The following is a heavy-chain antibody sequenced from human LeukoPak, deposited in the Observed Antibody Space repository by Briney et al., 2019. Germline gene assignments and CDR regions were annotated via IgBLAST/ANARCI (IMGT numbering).Heavy chain of an antibody. J-gene: IGHJ3*02. D-gene: IGHD3-10*01. CDR3: TRVHWSGAFDI. Sequence: PGRSLRLSCTASGFTFGDYAMSWVRQAPGKGLEWVGFIRSKAYGGTTEYAASVKGRFTISRDDSKSIAYLQMYSLKTEDTAVYYCTRVHWSGAFDIWGQGTMVTVSS. CDR2: IRSKAYGGTT. V-gene: IGHV3-49*04. CDR1: GFTFGDYA.